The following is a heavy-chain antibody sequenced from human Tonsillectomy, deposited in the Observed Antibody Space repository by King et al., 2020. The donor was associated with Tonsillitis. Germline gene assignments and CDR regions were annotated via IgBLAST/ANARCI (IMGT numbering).Heavy chain of an antibody. J-gene: IGHJ3*02. CDR3: TTDWAFDI. Sequence: DVQLVESGGGLVKPGGSLRLSCVASELSFSSAWMSWVRQAPGKGLEWVGRIKSKTDGGTTDYAAPVKGRFRISRDDSKNTLYLQMNSLKTEDTAVYYCTTDWAFDIWGQGTMVTVSS. CDR1: ELSFSSAW. V-gene: IGHV3-15*01. CDR2: IKSKTDGGTT.